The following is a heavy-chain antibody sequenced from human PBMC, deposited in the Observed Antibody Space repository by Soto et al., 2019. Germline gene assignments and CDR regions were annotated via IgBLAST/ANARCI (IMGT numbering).Heavy chain of an antibody. J-gene: IGHJ3*02. D-gene: IGHD3-3*01. CDR2: IRGSGGST. CDR1: GFTFSSYA. V-gene: IGHV3-23*01. Sequence: EVQLLESGGGLVQPGGSLRLSCAASGFTFSSYAMSWVRQAPGKGLEWVSAIRGSGGSTYYADSVQGRFTISRDTSKNTLYLQMNSLRAEDTAVYYCAKDFGECYGPDACDIWGQGTIVTVSS. CDR3: AKDFGECYGPDACDI.